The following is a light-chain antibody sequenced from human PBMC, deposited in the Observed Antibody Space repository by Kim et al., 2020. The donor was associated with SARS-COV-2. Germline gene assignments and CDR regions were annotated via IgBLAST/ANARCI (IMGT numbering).Light chain of an antibody. Sequence: VAQRQTAGPPCSGDKLGDKYAYWYQQKPGQSPVLVIYQDSKRPSGIPERFSGSNSGNTATLTISGTQAMDEADYYCQAWDSSTVVFGGGTQLTVL. CDR2: QDS. CDR1: KLGDKY. CDR3: QAWDSSTVV. V-gene: IGLV3-1*01. J-gene: IGLJ2*01.